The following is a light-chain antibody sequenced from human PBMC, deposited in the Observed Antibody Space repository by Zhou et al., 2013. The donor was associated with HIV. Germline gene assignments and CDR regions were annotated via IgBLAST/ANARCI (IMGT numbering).Light chain of an antibody. CDR2: AAS. CDR1: QSISNS. J-gene: IGKJ1*01. V-gene: IGKV1-39*01. CDR3: QQSYTTPWT. Sequence: DIQMTQSPSSLSASVGDRVTITCRASQSISNSLNWYQQKPGKAPNLLIYAASSLQSGVPSRFSGSGSGTDFTLTISSLQPEDFATYYCQQSYTTPWTFGQGTKVEI.